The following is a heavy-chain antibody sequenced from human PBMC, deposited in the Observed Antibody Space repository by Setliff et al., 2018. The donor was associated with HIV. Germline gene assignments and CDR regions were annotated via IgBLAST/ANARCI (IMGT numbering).Heavy chain of an antibody. Sequence: PSETLSLTCTVSGGSINSGSYYWGWIRQPPEKGLEWIGTMFYSGSTYYNPSLKSRITIFIDTSKNQVSLKLTSVTAADTAVYYCARRSIVGSTRGYYYYALDVWGQGTTVTVSS. J-gene: IGHJ6*02. CDR1: GGSINSGSYY. V-gene: IGHV4-39*01. D-gene: IGHD1-26*01. CDR2: MFYSGST. CDR3: ARRSIVGSTRGYYYYALDV.